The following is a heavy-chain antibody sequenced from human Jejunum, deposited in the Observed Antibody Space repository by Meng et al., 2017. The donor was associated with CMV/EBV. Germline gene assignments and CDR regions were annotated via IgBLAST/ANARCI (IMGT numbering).Heavy chain of an antibody. CDR1: GFIFGNYW. J-gene: IGHJ4*02. CDR3: VRDRGTSISEALDY. Sequence: SGFIFGNYWMHWVRQVPGKGLVWVSRINTDGSSISYADSVKDRFTISRDNAKNTLYLQMNSLRVEDTAVYYCVRDRGTSISEALDYWGQGTLVTVSS. CDR2: INTDGSSI. D-gene: IGHD2-2*01. V-gene: IGHV3-74*01.